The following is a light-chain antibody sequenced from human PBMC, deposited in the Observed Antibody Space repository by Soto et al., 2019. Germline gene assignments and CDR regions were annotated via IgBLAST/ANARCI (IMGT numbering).Light chain of an antibody. CDR1: QSVSSSY. V-gene: IGKV3-20*01. CDR2: DAS. J-gene: IGKJ1*01. Sequence: EIVLTQSPGTLSLSPGERATLSCRASQSVSSSYLAWYQQKPGQAPRLLIYDASNRATGVPARFSGSGSGTDFTLTISRLEPEDFAVYYCQQYGRPFGQGTKVDI. CDR3: QQYGRP.